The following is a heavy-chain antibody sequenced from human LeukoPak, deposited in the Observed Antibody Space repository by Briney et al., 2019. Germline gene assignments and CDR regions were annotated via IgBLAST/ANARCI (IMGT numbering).Heavy chain of an antibody. D-gene: IGHD6-19*01. Sequence: ASVKVSCKASGYTFTSYYMHWVRQAPGQGLEWMGIINPSGGSTSYAQKFQGRVTMTRDMSTSTVYMELSSLRSEDTAVYYCARDQIRVAVAGTFDPWGQGTLVTVSS. CDR2: INPSGGST. V-gene: IGHV1-46*01. CDR3: ARDQIRVAVAGTFDP. J-gene: IGHJ5*02. CDR1: GYTFTSYY.